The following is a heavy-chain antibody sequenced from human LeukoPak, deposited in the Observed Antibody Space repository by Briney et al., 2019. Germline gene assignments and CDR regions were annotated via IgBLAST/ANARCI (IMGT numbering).Heavy chain of an antibody. J-gene: IGHJ4*02. CDR2: ISSSTSSI. V-gene: IGHV3-21*01. CDR3: AKDRGFGVFFQYYFDY. Sequence: PGGSLRLSCAASGFTFSDYSMNWVRQAPGKGLEWVSSISSSTSSIYYADSVKGRFTISRDNAKNSLYLQMNSLRAEDTAVYYCAKDRGFGVFFQYYFDYWGQGTLVTVSS. D-gene: IGHD3-10*01. CDR1: GFTFSDYS.